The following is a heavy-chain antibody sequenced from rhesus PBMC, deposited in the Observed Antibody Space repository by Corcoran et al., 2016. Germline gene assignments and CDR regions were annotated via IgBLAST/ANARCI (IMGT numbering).Heavy chain of an antibody. CDR3: TRNYYDSGYSPGY. V-gene: IGHV3-136*01. Sequence: EVQLVESGRGFVQPGGSLRLFFAASGFTFLSYDISWFRQAPGKGLEWVSYISYTGKTIYYADSVKGRFTISRDNAKNSRSLQMSSLRAEDTAVYYCTRNYYDSGYSPGYWGQGVLVTVSS. D-gene: IGHD3-28*01. CDR1: GFTFLSYD. J-gene: IGHJ4*01. CDR2: ISYTGKTI.